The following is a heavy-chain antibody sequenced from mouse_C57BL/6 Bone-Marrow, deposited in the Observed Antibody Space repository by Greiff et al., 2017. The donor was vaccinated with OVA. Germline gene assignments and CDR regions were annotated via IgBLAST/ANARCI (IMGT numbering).Heavy chain of an antibody. CDR1: GYAFSSSW. Sequence: VQRVESGPELVKPGASVKISCKASGYAFSSSWMNWVKQRPGKGLEWIGRIYPGDGDTNYNGKFKGKATLTADKSSSTAYMQLSSLTSEDSAVYFCASYYYGSSYPDYWGQGTTLTVSS. V-gene: IGHV1-82*01. J-gene: IGHJ2*01. CDR3: ASYYYGSSYPDY. D-gene: IGHD1-1*01. CDR2: IYPGDGDT.